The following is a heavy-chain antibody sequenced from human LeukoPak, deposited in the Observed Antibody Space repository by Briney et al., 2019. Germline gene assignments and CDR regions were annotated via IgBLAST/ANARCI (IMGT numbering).Heavy chain of an antibody. Sequence: SETLSLTCTVSGYSISSGYYWGWIRPPPGKGLEWIGYIYYTGTTNYSPSLKSRVTISEDMSKNQLSLKLTSVTAADTAVYYCARHSAHSSTNDAFDIWGQGTMVTVSS. CDR3: ARHSAHSSTNDAFDI. CDR1: GYSISSGYY. D-gene: IGHD6-13*01. V-gene: IGHV4-61*01. J-gene: IGHJ3*02. CDR2: IYYTGTT.